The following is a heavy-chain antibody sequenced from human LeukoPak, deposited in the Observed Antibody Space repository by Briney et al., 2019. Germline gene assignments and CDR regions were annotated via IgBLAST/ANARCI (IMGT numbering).Heavy chain of an antibody. J-gene: IGHJ3*01. V-gene: IGHV3-64D*06. Sequence: GGSLRLSCSASGFSFSSYAMHWVRQAPGKGLEYVAGISSNGDNTDFADSAKGRFTISRDNSKSTLFLQMNSLRAEDTAVYFCTRDSALLGVAFDLWGQGTVVTVSS. CDR3: TRDSALLGVAFDL. CDR1: GFSFSSYA. CDR2: ISSNGDNT. D-gene: IGHD2-15*01.